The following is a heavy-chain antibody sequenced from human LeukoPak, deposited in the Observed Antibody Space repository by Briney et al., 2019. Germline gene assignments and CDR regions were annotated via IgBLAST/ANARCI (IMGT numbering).Heavy chain of an antibody. CDR1: GGPLSSHY. CDR2: IHSSGKI. V-gene: IGHV4-59*11. CDR3: ARDVAARRRGYFDY. J-gene: IGHJ4*02. Sequence: SETLSLTCTVSGGPLSSHYWNWIRQSPGKGLEWIGDIHSSGKISYNPSLESRVTMSLDTSKNQFSLKLISVTAADTALYYCARDVAARRRGYFDYWGQGTLVTVSS. D-gene: IGHD6-6*01.